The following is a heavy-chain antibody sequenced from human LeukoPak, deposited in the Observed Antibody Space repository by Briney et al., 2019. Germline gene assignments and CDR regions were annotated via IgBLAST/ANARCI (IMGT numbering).Heavy chain of an antibody. CDR1: GFTFSDYN. CDR2: IKQDGSEK. Sequence: GGSLRLSCAASGFTFSDYNMHWVRQAPGKGLEWVANIKQDGSEKYYVDSVKGRFTISRDNAMNSLYLQMNSLRAEDTAVFYCAKDGSGRYCSGGSCSSYYYGMDVWGQGTTVTVSS. J-gene: IGHJ6*02. CDR3: AKDGSGRYCSGGSCSSYYYGMDV. D-gene: IGHD2-15*01. V-gene: IGHV3-7*01.